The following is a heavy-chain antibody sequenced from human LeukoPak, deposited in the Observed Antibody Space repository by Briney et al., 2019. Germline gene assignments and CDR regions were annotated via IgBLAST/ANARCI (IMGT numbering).Heavy chain of an antibody. Sequence: GASVKVSCKASGGTFSSYAISWVRQAPGQGLEWMGGIIPIFGTANYAQKFQGRVTITADESTSTAYTELSSLRSEDTAVYYCARDSYYSSSSYHGMDVWGQGTTVTVSS. CDR2: IIPIFGTA. V-gene: IGHV1-69*13. CDR3: ARDSYYSSSSYHGMDV. D-gene: IGHD6-6*01. CDR1: GGTFSSYA. J-gene: IGHJ6*02.